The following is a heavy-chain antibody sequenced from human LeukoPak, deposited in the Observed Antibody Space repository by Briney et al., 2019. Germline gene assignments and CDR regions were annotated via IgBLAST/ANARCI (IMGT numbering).Heavy chain of an antibody. D-gene: IGHD3-22*01. CDR1: GDSVSSNSAT. Sequence: SQTLSLTCAISGDSVSSNSATWHWIRQSPSRGLEWLGRTYYRSKWYNDYATSVKSRLTINPETSKNQYSLQLNSVTPEDTAVYYCARGHYDSRGYFGGMDVWGQGTTITVSS. V-gene: IGHV6-1*01. CDR3: ARGHYDSRGYFGGMDV. CDR2: TYYRSKWYN. J-gene: IGHJ6*02.